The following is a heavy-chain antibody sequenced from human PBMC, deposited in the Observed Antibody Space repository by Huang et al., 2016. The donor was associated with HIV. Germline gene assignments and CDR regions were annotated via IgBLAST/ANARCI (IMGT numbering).Heavy chain of an antibody. Sequence: QVQLVQSGAEVKKPGASVKVSCKVSGYNLTELSMHWVRQAPGKGLEWMGCVEPEDGETIYAQKCQGRVTMTEDTSTDTAYMELSSLRSEETAVYYCATVYRRFRNHDSGDYYFDYWDQGTLVTVSS. CDR3: ATVYRRFRNHDSGDYYFDY. J-gene: IGHJ4*02. D-gene: IGHD3-22*01. CDR1: GYNLTELS. V-gene: IGHV1-24*01. CDR2: VEPEDGET.